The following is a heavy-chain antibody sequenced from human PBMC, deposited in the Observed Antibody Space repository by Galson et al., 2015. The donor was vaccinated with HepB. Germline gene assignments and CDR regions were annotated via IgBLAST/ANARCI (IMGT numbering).Heavy chain of an antibody. CDR3: AREFPGDYGGDAFDI. V-gene: IGHV1-69*13. Sequence: SVKVSCKASGGTFSRHAISWVRQAPGQGLEWMGGIIPIFGTANYAQKFQGRVTITADDSTSTAYMELSSLRSEDTAVYYCAREFPGDYGGDAFDIWGQGTMVTVSS. J-gene: IGHJ3*02. CDR2: IIPIFGTA. D-gene: IGHD4-23*01. CDR1: GGTFSRHA.